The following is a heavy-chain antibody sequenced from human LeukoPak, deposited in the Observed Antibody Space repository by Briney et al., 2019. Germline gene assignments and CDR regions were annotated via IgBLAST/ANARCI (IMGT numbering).Heavy chain of an antibody. V-gene: IGHV3-11*04. J-gene: IGHJ4*02. CDR3: ARKKRGVTTSIDY. CDR1: GFTFSDYY. Sequence: GGSLRLSCAASGFTFSDYYMSWIRQATGKGLEWVSYISSSGSTIYYADSVKGRFTISRDNAKNSLYLQMNSLRAEDTAVYYCARKKRGVTTSIDYWGQGTLVTVSS. CDR2: ISSSGSTI. D-gene: IGHD4-17*01.